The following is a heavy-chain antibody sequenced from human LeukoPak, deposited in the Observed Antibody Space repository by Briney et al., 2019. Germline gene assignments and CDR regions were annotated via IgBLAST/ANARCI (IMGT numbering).Heavy chain of an antibody. D-gene: IGHD1-1*01. CDR3: ARGFERGPFIGY. V-gene: IGHV1-3*01. CDR2: INAGDDNT. Sequence: ASVRVSCKASGYTFTNYTIHWVRQAPGQSLEWMGWINAGDDNTKYSQNFLDRVTMTRDTSTSTVYMELSSLRSEDTAVYYCARGFERGPFIGYWGQGTLVTVSS. J-gene: IGHJ4*02. CDR1: GYTFTNYT.